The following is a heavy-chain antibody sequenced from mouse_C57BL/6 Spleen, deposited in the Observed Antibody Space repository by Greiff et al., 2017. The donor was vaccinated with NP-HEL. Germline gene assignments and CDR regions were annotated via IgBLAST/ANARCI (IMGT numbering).Heavy chain of an antibody. V-gene: IGHV1-15*01. D-gene: IGHD2-5*01. J-gene: IGHJ4*01. CDR3: TRSNYSNHGGAMDY. Sequence: VQLQQSGAELVRPGASVTLSCKASGYTFTDYEMHWVKQTPVHGLEWIGAIDPETGGTAYNQKFKGKAILTADKSSSTAYMELRSLTSEDSAVYYCTRSNYSNHGGAMDYWGQGTSVTVSS. CDR1: GYTFTDYE. CDR2: IDPETGGT.